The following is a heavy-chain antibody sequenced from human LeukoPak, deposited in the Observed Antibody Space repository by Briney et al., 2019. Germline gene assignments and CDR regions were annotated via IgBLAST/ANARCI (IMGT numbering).Heavy chain of an antibody. D-gene: IGHD6-13*01. CDR1: GGSISSYY. J-gene: IGHJ4*02. Sequence: SETLSLTCTVSGGSISSYYWSWIRQPPGKGLEWIGYIYYSGSTNYNPSLKSRVTISVDTSKNQFSLKLSSVTAADTAVYYCARVSRSSSWRRSHYFDYWGQGTLVTVSS. CDR3: ARVSRSSSWRRSHYFDY. V-gene: IGHV4-59*01. CDR2: IYYSGST.